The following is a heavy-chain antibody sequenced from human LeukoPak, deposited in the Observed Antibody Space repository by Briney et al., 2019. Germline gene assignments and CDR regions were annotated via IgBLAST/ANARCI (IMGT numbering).Heavy chain of an antibody. J-gene: IGHJ4*02. Sequence: SETLSLTCAVYGGSFSGYYWSWIRQPPGKGLEWIGEINHSGSTNYNPSLKSRVTISVDRSKNQFSLKLSSVTAADTAVYYCARGGWNYAFDYWGQGTLVTVSS. CDR1: GGSFSGYY. CDR2: INHSGST. CDR3: ARGGWNYAFDY. D-gene: IGHD1-7*01. V-gene: IGHV4-34*01.